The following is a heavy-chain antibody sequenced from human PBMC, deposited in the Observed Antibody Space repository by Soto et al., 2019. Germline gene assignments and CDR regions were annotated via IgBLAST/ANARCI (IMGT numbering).Heavy chain of an antibody. CDR2: ISGSGGST. J-gene: IGHJ4*02. Sequence: PGGSLRLSCAASGFTFSSYAMSWVRQAPGKGLEWVSAISGSGGSTYYADSVKGRFTISRDNSKNTLYLQMNSLRAEDTAVYYCAKTQAYYYDSSGYGDDWGQGTLVTV. CDR1: GFTFSSYA. D-gene: IGHD3-22*01. CDR3: AKTQAYYYDSSGYGDD. V-gene: IGHV3-23*01.